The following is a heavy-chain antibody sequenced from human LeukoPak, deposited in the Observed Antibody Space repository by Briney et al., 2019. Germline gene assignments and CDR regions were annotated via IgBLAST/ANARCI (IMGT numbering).Heavy chain of an antibody. Sequence: GGSLRLSCAASGFTVSDQYVSWIRQAPGKGLERVSYISNSGSTIYYADSVKGRFTISRDNAKNSLYLQMNSLRAEDTAVYFCARERAGNWFDPWGQGTLVTVSS. CDR1: GFTVSDQY. J-gene: IGHJ5*02. CDR2: ISNSGSTI. CDR3: ARERAGNWFDP. V-gene: IGHV3-11*01.